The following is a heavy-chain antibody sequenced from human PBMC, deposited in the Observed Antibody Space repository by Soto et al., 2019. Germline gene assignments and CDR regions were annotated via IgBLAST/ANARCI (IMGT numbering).Heavy chain of an antibody. J-gene: IGHJ5*02. CDR2: IIPIFGTA. CDR1: GGTFSSYA. CDR3: ARGTTLEDNWFDP. Sequence: SVKVSCKASGGTFSSYAISWVRQAPGQGLEWMGGIIPIFGTANYAQKFQGRVTITADKSTSTAYMELSSLRSEDTAVYYCARGTTLEDNWFDPWGQGTLVTVSS. V-gene: IGHV1-69*06. D-gene: IGHD1-7*01.